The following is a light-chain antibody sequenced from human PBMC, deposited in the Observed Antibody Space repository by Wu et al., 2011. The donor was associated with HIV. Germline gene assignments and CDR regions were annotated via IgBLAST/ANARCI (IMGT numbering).Light chain of an antibody. V-gene: IGKV3D-15*02. J-gene: IGKJ2*03. CDR1: QSVNTN. CDR3: QQYGNSPYS. CDR2: GAS. Sequence: EILLTQSPATLSVSPGERATLSCRASQSVNTNLAWYQQKPGQAPRLLIYGASTRATGIPPRFSGSGSGTQFTLTISGLEPEDFAVYYCQQYGNSPYSFGQGTKLEIK.